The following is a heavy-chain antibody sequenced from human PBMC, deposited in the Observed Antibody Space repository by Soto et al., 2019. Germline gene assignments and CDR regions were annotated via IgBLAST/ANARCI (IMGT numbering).Heavy chain of an antibody. Sequence: PSETLSLTCTVSGGSISSSSYYWGWIRQPPGKGLEWIGSIYYSGSTYYNPSLKSRVTISVDTSKNQFSLKLSSVTAADTAVYYCARHGTSGSDWELDYWGQGTLVTVSS. D-gene: IGHD5-12*01. V-gene: IGHV4-39*01. CDR1: GGSISSSSYY. CDR2: IYYSGST. CDR3: ARHGTSGSDWELDY. J-gene: IGHJ4*02.